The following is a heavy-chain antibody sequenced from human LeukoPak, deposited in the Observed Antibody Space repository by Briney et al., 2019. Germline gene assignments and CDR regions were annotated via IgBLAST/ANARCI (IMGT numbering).Heavy chain of an antibody. J-gene: IGHJ4*02. CDR3: ARHPRAHPFDY. Sequence: SVKVSCKASGGTFSSYAISWVRQAPGQGLEWMGGIIPIFGTANYAQKFQGRVTITADESTSTAYMELSSLRSEDTAVYYCARHPRAHPFDYWAREPWSPSPQ. CDR2: IIPIFGTA. V-gene: IGHV1-69*13. CDR1: GGTFSSYA.